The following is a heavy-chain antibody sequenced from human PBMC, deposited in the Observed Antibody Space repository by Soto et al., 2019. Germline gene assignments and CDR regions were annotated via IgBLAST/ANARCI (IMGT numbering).Heavy chain of an antibody. J-gene: IGHJ4*02. V-gene: IGHV4-59*01. D-gene: IGHD3-16*01. CDR2: IFYSGST. CDR3: ARFSAFTNTYTTFCYFDF. CDR1: GASISNSY. Sequence: SETLSLTCTVSGASISNSYWSWIRQPPGKGLEWIGYIFYSGSTNYNPSLKSRLTILLDTSKNQFSLKLRSVTAADTAVYYRARFSAFTNTYTTFCYFDFWGQGTLVTVSS.